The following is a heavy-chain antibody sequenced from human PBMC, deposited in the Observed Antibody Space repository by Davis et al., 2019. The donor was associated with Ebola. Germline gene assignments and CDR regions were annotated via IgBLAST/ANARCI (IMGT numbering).Heavy chain of an antibody. V-gene: IGHV5-51*01. CDR1: GYSFTSYW. J-gene: IGHJ4*02. CDR2: IYPGDSDT. Sequence: GGSLRLSCKGSGYSFTSYWIGWVRQLPGKGLEWMGIIYPGDSDTRYSPSFQGQVTFSADKSISTAYLQWSSLKASDTAMYYCARRLATKTEYFDYWGQGTLVTVSS. D-gene: IGHD5-24*01. CDR3: ARRLATKTEYFDY.